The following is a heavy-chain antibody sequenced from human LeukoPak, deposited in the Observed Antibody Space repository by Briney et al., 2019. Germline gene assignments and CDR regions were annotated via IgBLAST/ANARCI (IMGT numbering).Heavy chain of an antibody. J-gene: IGHJ4*02. D-gene: IGHD2-15*01. Sequence: GESLKISCKGSGYSFTSYWIGWVRQMPGKGLEWMGIIYPGDSDTRYSPSFQGQVTISADKSIGTAYLQWSSLKASDTAMYYCARLLLLSTHDPAFDYWGQGTLVTASS. CDR3: ARLLLLSTHDPAFDY. CDR1: GYSFTSYW. V-gene: IGHV5-51*01. CDR2: IYPGDSDT.